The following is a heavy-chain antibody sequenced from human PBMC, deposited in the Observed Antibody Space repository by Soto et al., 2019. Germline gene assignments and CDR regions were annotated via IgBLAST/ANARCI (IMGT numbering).Heavy chain of an antibody. CDR1: GFTFSSYG. D-gene: IGHD6-19*01. CDR3: ANDRIAVLYSFDS. CDR2: ISYDGSNK. Sequence: QVQLVESGGGVVQPGRSLRLSCAASGFTFSSYGMHWVRQAPGKGLEWVSVISYDGSNKYYADSVKGRFTISRDNSKYTLYLQMNSLRAEDTAVYYCANDRIAVLYSFDSWGQGTLVTVSS. V-gene: IGHV3-30*18. J-gene: IGHJ4*02.